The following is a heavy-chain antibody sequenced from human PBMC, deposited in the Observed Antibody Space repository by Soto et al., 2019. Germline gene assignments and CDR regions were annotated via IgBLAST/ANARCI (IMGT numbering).Heavy chain of an antibody. CDR3: ARELHGGSYGMDV. V-gene: IGHV3-13*01. CDR2: ITTAGDT. CDR1: GFTFSNYD. J-gene: IGHJ6*02. Sequence: GGSLRLSCAASGFTFSNYDMHWVRQVTGKGLEWVSGITTAGDTYYPDSVKGRFTISREKAKNSLYLQMNSLSAGDTAVYYCARELHGGSYGMDVWGQGTTVTVSS.